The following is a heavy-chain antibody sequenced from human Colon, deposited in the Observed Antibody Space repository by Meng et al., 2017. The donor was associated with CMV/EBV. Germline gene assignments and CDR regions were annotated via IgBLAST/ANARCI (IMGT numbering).Heavy chain of an antibody. D-gene: IGHD3-3*01. V-gene: IGHV1-2*06. J-gene: IGHJ4*02. CDR3: ARELESGGLDY. CDR1: GFTFSAYY. Sequence: SCNASGFTFSAYYIHWVRQAPGQGLEWVGRINPISGGTTYAQKFEGRVTLTRDTSISTDYMEVGRLTSDDTAVYFCARELESGGLDYWGQGTLVTVSS. CDR2: INPISGGT.